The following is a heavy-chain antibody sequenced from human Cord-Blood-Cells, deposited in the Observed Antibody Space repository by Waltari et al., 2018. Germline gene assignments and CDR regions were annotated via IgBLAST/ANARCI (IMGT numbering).Heavy chain of an antibody. J-gene: IGHJ4*02. D-gene: IGHD3-3*01. CDR2: INHSGST. CDR3: ARGRSGYYYPDY. V-gene: IGHV4-34*01. Sequence: QVQLQQWGAGLLKPSETLSLTCAVYGGSFSGYYWSWIRQPPGKGREWIGEINHSGSTNYNPSLKSRVTISVDTSKNQFSLKLSAVTAADTAVYYCARGRSGYYYPDYWGQGTLVTVSS. CDR1: GGSFSGYY.